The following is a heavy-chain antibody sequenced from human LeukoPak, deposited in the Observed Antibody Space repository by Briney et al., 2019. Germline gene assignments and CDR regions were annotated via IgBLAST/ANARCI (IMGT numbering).Heavy chain of an antibody. Sequence: PETLSLTCAVSGYSTTSDYYWGWIRQPPGKGLEWIGTIYHIGSTYYNPSLKSGDTISIDTSKYQFSLKLSSVTAAVTAVYYCAREAYGSGNYHLDYWGQGTLVTVSS. CDR2: IYHIGST. J-gene: IGHJ4*02. V-gene: IGHV4-38-2*02. D-gene: IGHD3-10*01. CDR1: GYSTTSDYY. CDR3: AREAYGSGNYHLDY.